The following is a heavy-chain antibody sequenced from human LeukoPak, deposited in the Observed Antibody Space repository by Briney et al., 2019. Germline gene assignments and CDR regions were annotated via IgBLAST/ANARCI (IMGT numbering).Heavy chain of an antibody. CDR1: GFAFSSYW. CDR2: INSDGSST. D-gene: IGHD3-10*01. J-gene: IGHJ4*02. CDR3: ARDYYTSGSPNDY. V-gene: IGHV3-74*01. Sequence: PGGSLRLSCAASGFAFSSYWMHWVRQAPGKGLVWVSRINSDGSSTNYADSVKGRFTISRDNAKNTLYLQMNSLRAEDTAVYYCARDYYTSGSPNDYWGQGTLVTVSS.